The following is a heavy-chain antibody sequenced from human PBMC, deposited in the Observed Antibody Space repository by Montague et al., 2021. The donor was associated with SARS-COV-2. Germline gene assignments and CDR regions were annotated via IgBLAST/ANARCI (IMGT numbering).Heavy chain of an antibody. Sequence: PALVKPTQTLTLTCTFSGFSLSTSGVGVGWIRQPPGKALEWLALIYWDDDKRYGPSLKSRLTITKDTSKNQVVLTMTNMDPVDTATYYCAHSRITMVPGVINYYGMDVWGQGTTVTVSS. V-gene: IGHV2-5*05. CDR2: IYWDDDK. J-gene: IGHJ6*02. CDR3: AHSRITMVPGVINYYGMDV. D-gene: IGHD3-10*01. CDR1: GFSLSTSGVG.